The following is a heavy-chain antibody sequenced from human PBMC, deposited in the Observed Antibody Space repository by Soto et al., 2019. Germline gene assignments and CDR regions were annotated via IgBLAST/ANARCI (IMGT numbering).Heavy chain of an antibody. V-gene: IGHV4-34*01. CDR3: ARQGDIVVVVPAGYFDS. D-gene: IGHD2-15*01. Sequence: SETLSLTCAVYGGSFSGYYRTWIRQPPGTGLEWIGEINHSGSTNYNPSLKSRVTISVDTSKNQFSLKLTSVTAADTAVYYCARQGDIVVVVPAGYFDSWGQGTQVTV. J-gene: IGHJ4*02. CDR2: INHSGST. CDR1: GGSFSGYY.